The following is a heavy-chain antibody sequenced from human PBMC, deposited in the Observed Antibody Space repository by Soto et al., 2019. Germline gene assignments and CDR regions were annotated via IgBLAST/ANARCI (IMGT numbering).Heavy chain of an antibody. V-gene: IGHV3-23*01. CDR1: GFTFSSYA. CDR3: AKDVEQWLVPRPPVRFDP. J-gene: IGHJ5*02. CDR2: ISGSGGST. D-gene: IGHD6-19*01. Sequence: PGGSLRLSCAASGFTFSSYAMSWVRQAPGKGLEWVSAISGSGGSTYYADSVKGRFTISRDNSKNTLYLQMNSLRAEDTAVYYCAKDVEQWLVPRPPVRFDPWGQGTLVTVSS.